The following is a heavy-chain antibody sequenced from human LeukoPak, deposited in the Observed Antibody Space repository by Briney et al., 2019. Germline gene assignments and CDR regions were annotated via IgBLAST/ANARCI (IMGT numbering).Heavy chain of an antibody. CDR2: IKSDGSSA. CDR1: GFTFSGYW. J-gene: IGHJ4*02. D-gene: IGHD6-19*01. Sequence: PGGSLRLSCAASGFTFSGYWMHWVRQAPGKGLVWVSLIKSDGSSAMYADSVKGRFSISRDNAKNTLYLQMNSLRAEDTAVYFCARAVASAAFDYWGQGTPVTVSS. CDR3: ARAVASAAFDY. V-gene: IGHV3-74*03.